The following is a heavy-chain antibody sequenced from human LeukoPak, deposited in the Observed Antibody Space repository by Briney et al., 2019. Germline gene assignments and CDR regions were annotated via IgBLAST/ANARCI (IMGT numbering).Heavy chain of an antibody. Sequence: PGGSLRLSCAASGFTSSTYSMNWVRQAPGKGLEWVSSISSSSSYIYYADSVKGRFTISRDNAKNSLYLQLNSLRAEDTAVYYCAREEGYSYGYGMDVWGQGTTVTVSS. CDR1: GFTSSTYS. J-gene: IGHJ6*02. CDR3: AREEGYSYGYGMDV. CDR2: ISSSSSYI. V-gene: IGHV3-21*01. D-gene: IGHD5-18*01.